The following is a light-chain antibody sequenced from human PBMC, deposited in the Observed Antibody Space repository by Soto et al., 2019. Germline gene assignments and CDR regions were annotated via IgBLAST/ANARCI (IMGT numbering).Light chain of an antibody. V-gene: IGLV3-21*02. CDR2: DDS. Sequence: YELTQPPSVSVAPGQTARITCGGDNIGSQSVHWYQQRPNQAPVLVVYDDSDRPSGIPERFSGSNSGNTATLTISRVEAGDEADFYCQVCHSSNDHCVFGSGTKLTVL. J-gene: IGLJ1*01. CDR1: NIGSQS. CDR3: QVCHSSNDHCV.